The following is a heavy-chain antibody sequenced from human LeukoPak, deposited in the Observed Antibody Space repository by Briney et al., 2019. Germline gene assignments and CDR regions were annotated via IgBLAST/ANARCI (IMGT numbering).Heavy chain of an antibody. D-gene: IGHD3-9*01. Sequence: GGSLRLSCAASGFTFSSFAMSWVRRPPGKGLEWVSAISKSGARTDYADSVKGRFTISRDNSKSTLYLQMNSLRAEDTAIYYCAKDAGGTSYYPFDYWGQGTPVTVSS. V-gene: IGHV3-23*01. CDR3: AKDAGGTSYYPFDY. CDR2: ISKSGART. J-gene: IGHJ4*02. CDR1: GFTFSSFA.